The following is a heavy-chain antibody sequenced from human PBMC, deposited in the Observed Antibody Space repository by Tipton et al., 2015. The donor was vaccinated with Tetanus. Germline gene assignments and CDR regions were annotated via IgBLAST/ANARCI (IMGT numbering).Heavy chain of an antibody. V-gene: IGHV1-2*02. CDR2: IDPKSGDT. J-gene: IGHJ4*02. CDR1: GYTFTSYH. CDR3: ARDAGPAGGGSFDY. Sequence: QLVQSGPEVKKPGASVRVSCKPSGYTFTSYHVQWVRQAPGQGLEWMGWIDPKSGDTDFAQRFQGRVTMTRDSSISTVYMELSRLRSDDTAVYYCARDAGPAGGGSFDYWGQGTLVTVAS. D-gene: IGHD3-16*01.